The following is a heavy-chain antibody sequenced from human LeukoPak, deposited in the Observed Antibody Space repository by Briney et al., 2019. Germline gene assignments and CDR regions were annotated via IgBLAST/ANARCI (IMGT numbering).Heavy chain of an antibody. D-gene: IGHD6-13*01. J-gene: IGHJ6*03. CDR1: GGSISSYY. CDR3: ARVPYSSSWSYYYYYMDV. CDR2: IYYSGST. V-gene: IGHV4-59*01. Sequence: SETLSLTCTVSGGSISSYYWSWIRQPPGKGLEWIGYIYYSGSTNYNPSLKSRVTISVDTSKNQFSLKLSSVTAADTAVYYCARVPYSSSWSYYYYYMDVWGKGTTVTVSS.